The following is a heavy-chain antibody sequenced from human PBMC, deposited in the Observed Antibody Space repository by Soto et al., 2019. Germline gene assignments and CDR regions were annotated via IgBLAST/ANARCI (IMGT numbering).Heavy chain of an antibody. Sequence: TCTVSGGSISSGCYYCSCIRQHPGKGLEWIGYIYYSGSTYYNPSHKSRVTISVDTSKTQYSLKLSSVTAADTAVYYCARVGVQWEAIFPWGQGTLVTVSS. CDR3: ARVGVQWEAIFP. D-gene: IGHD1-26*01. CDR2: IYYSGST. CDR1: GGSISSGCYY. V-gene: IGHV4-31*03. J-gene: IGHJ5*02.